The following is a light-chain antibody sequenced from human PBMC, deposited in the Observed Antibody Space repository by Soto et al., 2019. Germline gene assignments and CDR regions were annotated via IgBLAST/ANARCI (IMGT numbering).Light chain of an antibody. CDR3: HQFGSSPFT. V-gene: IGKV3-20*01. CDR1: QTPRSNY. Sequence: EILLTQSPGTLSLSPGESATLSCKASQTPRSNYFAWYRQTPGQAPRLLVYGPSLRAAGIPDRFSGSGSRTEFNLTINRVEPEDFAVYYCHQFGSSPFTFGPGTRVDI. CDR2: GPS. J-gene: IGKJ3*01.